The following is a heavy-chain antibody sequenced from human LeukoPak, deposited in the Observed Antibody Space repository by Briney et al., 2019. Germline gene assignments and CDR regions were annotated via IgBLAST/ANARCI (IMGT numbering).Heavy chain of an antibody. Sequence: GGSLRLSCAASGFTFSSYGMHWVRQAPGKGLEWVAVISYDGSNKYYADSVKGRFTISRDNSKNTLYLQMNSLRAEDTAVYYCARDHLVDSVFDYWGQGTLVTVSS. J-gene: IGHJ4*02. CDR2: ISYDGSNK. CDR3: ARDHLVDSVFDY. CDR1: GFTFSSYG. D-gene: IGHD2-8*02. V-gene: IGHV3-30*03.